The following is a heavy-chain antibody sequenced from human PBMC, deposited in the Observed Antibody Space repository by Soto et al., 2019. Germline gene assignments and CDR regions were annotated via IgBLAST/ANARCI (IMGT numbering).Heavy chain of an antibody. Sequence: EVQLVESGGGLVQPGGSLRLSCAASGFTFSSYSMNWVRQAPGKGLEWVSYISSSSSTIYYADSVKGRFTISRDNAKNSLYLQMNSLRDEDTAVYYCAREGQYCTNGVCYNYYYYYGMDVWGQGTTVTVSS. J-gene: IGHJ6*02. D-gene: IGHD2-8*01. V-gene: IGHV3-48*02. CDR2: ISSSSSTI. CDR3: AREGQYCTNGVCYNYYYYYGMDV. CDR1: GFTFSSYS.